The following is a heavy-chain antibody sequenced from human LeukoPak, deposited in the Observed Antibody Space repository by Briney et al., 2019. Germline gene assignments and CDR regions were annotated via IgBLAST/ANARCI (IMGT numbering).Heavy chain of an antibody. CDR1: GFTVSSNH. V-gene: IGHV3-53*01. Sequence: PGGSLRLSCAASGFTVSSNHMTWVRQAPGKGLEWVSTLYRGGSTYYADSVKGRFTISRDNSKNTLYLQMNSLRAEDTAVYYCAKLGHIVVVIATYDYWGQGTLVTVSS. CDR3: AKLGHIVVVIATYDY. D-gene: IGHD2-21*01. J-gene: IGHJ4*02. CDR2: LYRGGST.